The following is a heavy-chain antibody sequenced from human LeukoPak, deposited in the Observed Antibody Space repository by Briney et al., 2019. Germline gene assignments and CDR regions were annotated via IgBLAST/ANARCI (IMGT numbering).Heavy chain of an antibody. CDR2: INPNSGFI. Sequence: ASVKVSCKASGYPFTGYYLHWVRQAPGQGLEWLGWINPNSGFINYAQTFQGRLTMTRVTSISTAYMELSRLISDDTAVYYCARSSSGWYVDSWGQGTLVTVSS. J-gene: IGHJ4*02. CDR3: ARSSSGWYVDS. CDR1: GYPFTGYY. D-gene: IGHD6-19*01. V-gene: IGHV1-2*02.